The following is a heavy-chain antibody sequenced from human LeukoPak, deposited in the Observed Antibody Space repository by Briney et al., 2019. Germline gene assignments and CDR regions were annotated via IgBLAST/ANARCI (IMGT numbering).Heavy chain of an antibody. V-gene: IGHV3-30*18. CDR3: VKERDEYSSSSSDY. CDR1: GFTFSNYG. J-gene: IGHJ4*02. D-gene: IGHD6-6*01. Sequence: GGSLRLSCAASGFTFSNYGMQWVRQAPGKGLDWVAVISYTRNTKYYVDSVKGRFTISRDNSKNTLYLQMNSLRAEDTAVYYCVKERDEYSSSSSDYWGQGTLVTVSS. CDR2: ISYTRNTK.